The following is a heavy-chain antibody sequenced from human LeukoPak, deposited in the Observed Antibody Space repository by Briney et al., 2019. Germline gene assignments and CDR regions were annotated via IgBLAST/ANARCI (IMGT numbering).Heavy chain of an antibody. Sequence: TGGSLRLSCAASGFTFSSYTMSWVRQAPGKGLEWVSAISGSGGSTYYADSVKGRFTISRDNSKDTLYLQMNSLRAEDTAVYYCAKDGFVVGPLRPPYDYGDFVFDYWGQGTLVTVSS. V-gene: IGHV3-23*01. J-gene: IGHJ4*02. D-gene: IGHD4-17*01. CDR3: AKDGFVVGPLRPPYDYGDFVFDY. CDR1: GFTFSSYT. CDR2: ISGSGGST.